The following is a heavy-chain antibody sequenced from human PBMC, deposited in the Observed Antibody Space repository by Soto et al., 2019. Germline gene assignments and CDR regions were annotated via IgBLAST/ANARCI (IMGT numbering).Heavy chain of an antibody. CDR3: ASGVDAGVDV. CDR1: GYTFTSYD. J-gene: IGHJ6*02. CDR2: MSPNSGAT. V-gene: IGHV1-8*01. Sequence: ASVKVSCKASGYTFTSYDINWVRQATGQGLEWMGWMSPNSGATGYAQKFQGRVTMTRDTSISTAYMELSNLRSEDTAIYYCASGVDAGVDVWGQGSTVTVSS. D-gene: IGHD1-1*01.